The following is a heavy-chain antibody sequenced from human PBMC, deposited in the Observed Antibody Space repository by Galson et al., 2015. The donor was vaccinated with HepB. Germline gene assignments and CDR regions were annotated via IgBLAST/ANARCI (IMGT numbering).Heavy chain of an antibody. CDR1: GFTFRSYS. V-gene: IGHV3-21*01. J-gene: IGHJ4*02. CDR2: ISSSGNYI. Sequence: SLRLSCAASGFTFRSYSMNWVRQGPGKGLEWVSSISSSGNYIYYAESVKGRFTISRDNAKNSLYLQMNSLRAEDTAVYYCARLEYSSPDYWGQGTLVTVSS. CDR3: ARLEYSSPDY. D-gene: IGHD6-6*01.